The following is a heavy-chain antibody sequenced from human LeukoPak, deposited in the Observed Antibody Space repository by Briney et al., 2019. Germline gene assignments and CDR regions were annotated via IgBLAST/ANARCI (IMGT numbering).Heavy chain of an antibody. CDR3: TSTTPIPKNFGIAVAPSPGPLPDY. Sequence: GGSLRLSCTASGFTFGDYAMSWFRQAPGKGLEWVGFIRSKAYGGTTEYAASVKGRFTISRDDSKSIAYLQMNSLKTEDTAVYYCTSTTPIPKNFGIAVAPSPGPLPDYWGQGTLVTVSS. D-gene: IGHD6-19*01. V-gene: IGHV3-49*03. CDR1: GFTFGDYA. J-gene: IGHJ4*02. CDR2: IRSKAYGGTT.